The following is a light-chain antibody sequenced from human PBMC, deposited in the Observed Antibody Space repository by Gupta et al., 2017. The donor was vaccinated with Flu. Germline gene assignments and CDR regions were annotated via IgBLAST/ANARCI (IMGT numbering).Light chain of an antibody. V-gene: IGKV2-28*01. Sequence: IVMTQSPVSLTDSIGEPSSSSCRPSQGLLHSNVYGFLEWFVQKPGKAPKLLVYLGSDRATGVPDRFRGRGSDTDYTLEISRVEADDVGIYFCMQALETPYTFGQGTKLEI. J-gene: IGKJ2*01. CDR3: MQALETPYT. CDR2: LGS. CDR1: QGLLHSNVYGF.